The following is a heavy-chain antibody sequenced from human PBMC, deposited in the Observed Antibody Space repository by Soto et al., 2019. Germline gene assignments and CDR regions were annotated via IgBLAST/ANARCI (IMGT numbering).Heavy chain of an antibody. J-gene: IGHJ4*02. CDR3: ARSGHVFAGVI. CDR2: RHCTGSV. Sequence: SETLSLTCTVSGVSMSDYYGSWIRQFPGRGLEHIGYRHCTGSVNCNPSLESRVTISMDTSNNHFTLKLTSVTAADTAIYYCARSGHVFAGVIWGQGVLVTVSS. D-gene: IGHD3-16*01. CDR1: GVSMSDYY. V-gene: IGHV4-59*01.